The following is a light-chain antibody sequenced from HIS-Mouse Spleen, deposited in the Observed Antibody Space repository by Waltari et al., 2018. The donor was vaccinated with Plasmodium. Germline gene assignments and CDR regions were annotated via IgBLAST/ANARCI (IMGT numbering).Light chain of an antibody. J-gene: IGKJ3*01. Sequence: EIVMTQSPATMSVSQGERATLSCRASQSVSSNLAWYQQKPGQAPRLRIYGASTRATGIPARFSGSGSGTEFTLTISSLQSEDFAVYYCQQYNNWSFTFGPGTKVDIK. V-gene: IGKV3-15*01. CDR1: QSVSSN. CDR2: GAS. CDR3: QQYNNWSFT.